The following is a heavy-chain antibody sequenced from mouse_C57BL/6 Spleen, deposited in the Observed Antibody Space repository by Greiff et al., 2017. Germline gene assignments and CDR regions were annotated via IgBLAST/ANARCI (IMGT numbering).Heavy chain of an antibody. D-gene: IGHD3-2*02. Sequence: QVQLQQPGAELVMPGASVKLSCKASGYTFTSYWMHWVKQRPGQGLEWIGEIDPSDSYTNYNQKFNGKSTMTVDKSSSTAYMKISSLTSEDSAVYYCARGGDSSGFFYFDYWGQGTTLTVST. CDR2: IDPSDSYT. V-gene: IGHV1-69*01. J-gene: IGHJ2*01. CDR1: GYTFTSYW. CDR3: ARGGDSSGFFYFDY.